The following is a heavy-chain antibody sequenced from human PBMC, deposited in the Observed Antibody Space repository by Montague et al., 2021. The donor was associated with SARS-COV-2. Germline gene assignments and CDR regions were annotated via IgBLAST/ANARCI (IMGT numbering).Heavy chain of an antibody. V-gene: IGHV4-59*08. CDR2: IYYSGST. Sequence: SETLSLTCTVSGSSISSYYWSWIRQPPGKGLEWIGYIYYSGSTNXNPSLKSRVTISVDTSKNQFSLKLSSVTAADTAVYYCARAGSGSYSFYYYYGMDVWGQGTTVTVSS. CDR1: GSSISSYY. D-gene: IGHD3-10*01. CDR3: ARAGSGSYSFYYYYGMDV. J-gene: IGHJ6*02.